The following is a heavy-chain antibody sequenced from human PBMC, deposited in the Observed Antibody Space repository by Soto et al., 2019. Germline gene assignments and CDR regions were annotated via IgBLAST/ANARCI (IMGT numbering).Heavy chain of an antibody. Sequence: ASVKVSCKASGGTFSSYAISWVRQAPGQGLEWMGGIIPIFGTANYAQKFQGRVTITADESTSTAYVELSSLRSEDTAVYYCARSGIVVVVAATGPNYFDYWGQGTLVTVSS. D-gene: IGHD2-15*01. CDR2: IIPIFGTA. CDR1: GGTFSSYA. J-gene: IGHJ4*02. CDR3: ARSGIVVVVAATGPNYFDY. V-gene: IGHV1-69*13.